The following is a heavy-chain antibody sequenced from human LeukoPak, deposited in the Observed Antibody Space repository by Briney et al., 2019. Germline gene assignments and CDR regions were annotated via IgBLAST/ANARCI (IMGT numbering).Heavy chain of an antibody. J-gene: IGHJ5*02. Sequence: GASVKVSCKASGYTFTSYGISWVRQAPGHGLEWMGWISAYNGNTNYAQKLQGRVTMTTDTSTSTAYMELSSLRSEDTAVYYCARVVTPKYCSSTSCYWKGWFDPWGQGTLVTVSS. D-gene: IGHD2-2*01. CDR2: ISAYNGNT. CDR3: ARVVTPKYCSSTSCYWKGWFDP. V-gene: IGHV1-18*01. CDR1: GYTFTSYG.